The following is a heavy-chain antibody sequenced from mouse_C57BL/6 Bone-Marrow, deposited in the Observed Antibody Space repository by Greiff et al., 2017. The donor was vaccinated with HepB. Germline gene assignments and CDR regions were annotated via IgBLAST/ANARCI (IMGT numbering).Heavy chain of an antibody. V-gene: IGHV2-2*01. Sequence: QVQLQQSGPGLVQPSQSLSITCTVSGFSLTSYGVHWVRQSPGKGLEWLGVIWSGGSTDYNAAFISRLSISKDNSKSQVFFKMNSLQADDTAIYYCARGGGIAWFAYWGQGTLVTVSA. CDR3: ARGGGIAWFAY. J-gene: IGHJ3*01. CDR2: IWSGGST. CDR1: GFSLTSYG. D-gene: IGHD1-1*02.